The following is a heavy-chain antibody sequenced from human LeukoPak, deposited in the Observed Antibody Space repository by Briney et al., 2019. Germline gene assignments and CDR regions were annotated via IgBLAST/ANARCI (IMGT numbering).Heavy chain of an antibody. V-gene: IGHV4-39*07. Sequence: PSETLSLTCTVSGGSVSSGSYYWGWIRQPPGKGLEWIGNIYYSGSTYYNPSLKSRVTISVDTSKNQFSLKLSSVTAADTAVYYCAGAASSSPMYYYYMDVWGKGTTVTVSS. D-gene: IGHD6-13*01. J-gene: IGHJ6*03. CDR3: AGAASSSPMYYYYMDV. CDR1: GGSVSSGSYY. CDR2: IYYSGST.